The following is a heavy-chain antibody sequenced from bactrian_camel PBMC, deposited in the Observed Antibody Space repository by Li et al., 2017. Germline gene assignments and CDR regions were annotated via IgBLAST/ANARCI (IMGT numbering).Heavy chain of an antibody. D-gene: IGHD4*01. J-gene: IGHJ7*01. Sequence: DVQLVESGGGSVQAGGSLRLSCVASGSTYSSYCMGWFRQAPGKEREGVAAIGSDGGTTYADSAKGRFTISRDNAKNTVYLQMNRLTSEDTALYYCTTEMVIARPWGRAHTYHGMDYWGKGTQVTVS. CDR1: GSTYSSYC. CDR2: IGSDGGT. V-gene: IGHV3S67*01.